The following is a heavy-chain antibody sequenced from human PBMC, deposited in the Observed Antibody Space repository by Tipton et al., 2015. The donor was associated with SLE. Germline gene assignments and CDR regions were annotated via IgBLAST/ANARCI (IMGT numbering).Heavy chain of an antibody. Sequence: LSLTCTASGFTFGDYPINWFRQAPGKGLEWVSFIRGKVFGGTTEYAASVKGRFTISRDDSKSTAYLQMHSLKTEDTAVYYCTRGTTVVTTHAFDIWGQGTMVTVSS. V-gene: IGHV3-49*03. CDR2: IRGKVFGGTT. J-gene: IGHJ3*02. CDR3: TRGTTVVTTHAFDI. CDR1: GFTFGDYP. D-gene: IGHD4-23*01.